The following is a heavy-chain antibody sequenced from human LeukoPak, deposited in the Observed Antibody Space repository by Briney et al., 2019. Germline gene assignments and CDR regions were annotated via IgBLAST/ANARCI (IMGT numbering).Heavy chain of an antibody. CDR2: IYYSGST. D-gene: IGHD5-18*01. CDR1: GGSVSSGNYY. J-gene: IGHJ4*02. CDR3: ARDGTAMHDY. Sequence: TPSETLSLTCTVSGGSVSSGNYYWSWIRQHPGKDLEWIGYIYYSGSTYYNPSLKSRVTISVDTSKNQFSLKLSSVTAADTAVYYCARDGTAMHDYWGQGTLVTVSS. V-gene: IGHV4-31*03.